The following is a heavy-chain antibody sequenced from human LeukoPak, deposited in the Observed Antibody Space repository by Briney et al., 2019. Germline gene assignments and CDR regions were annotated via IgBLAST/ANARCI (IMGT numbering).Heavy chain of an antibody. V-gene: IGHV1-2*06. CDR3: AREHAAAGNTDAFDI. J-gene: IGHJ3*02. Sequence: ASVKVSCKASGYTFTGYYMHWVRQAPGQGLEWMGRINPNSGGTNYAQKFQGRVTMTRDTSISTAYMELSRLRSDDTAVYYCAREHAAAGNTDAFDIWGQGTMVTVSS. CDR2: INPNSGGT. CDR1: GYTFTGYY. D-gene: IGHD6-13*01.